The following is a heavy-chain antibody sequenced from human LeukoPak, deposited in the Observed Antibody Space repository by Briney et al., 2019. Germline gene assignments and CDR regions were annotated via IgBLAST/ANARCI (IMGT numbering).Heavy chain of an antibody. J-gene: IGHJ5*01. CDR3: ARGAGWYGS. CDR2: IHYTGTT. V-gene: IGHV4-59*01. CDR1: GGSISSYY. Sequence: SETLSLTCTVSGGSISSYYWSWIRQPPGKGLEWIGYIHYTGTTRYNPSLNGRVTISVDTSKNQFSLKLRSVTATDTAVYYCARGAGWYGSWGQGTLVAVSS.